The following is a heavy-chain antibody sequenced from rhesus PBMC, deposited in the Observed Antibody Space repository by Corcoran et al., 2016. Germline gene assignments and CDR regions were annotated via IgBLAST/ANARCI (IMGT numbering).Heavy chain of an antibody. CDR1: GYTFTDYY. J-gene: IGHJ4*01. D-gene: IGHD6-25*01. CDR3: ATGGYSGSLRWYSNFDY. CDR2: VDPEDGEA. Sequence: EVQLVQSGAEVKKPGASVKISCKASGYTFTDYYLHWVRQAPGKGLEWMGRVDPEDGEAIHAQKFQDRGTITADTSTDTAYMELSSLRSEDTAVYYCATGGYSGSLRWYSNFDYWGQGVLVTVSS. V-gene: IGHV1-111*02.